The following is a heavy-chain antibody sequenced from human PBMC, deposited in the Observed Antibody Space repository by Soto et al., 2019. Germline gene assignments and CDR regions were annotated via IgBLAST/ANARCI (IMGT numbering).Heavy chain of an antibody. D-gene: IGHD3-22*01. Sequence: GESLKISCITSGYRFTSYWIAWVRQMPGKGLEWMGIIFPSDSDTRYSPSFQGQVTISADRSTSTVFLQWASLKASDTAVYFCARKDKSGYFNWFDPWGQGTLVTVSS. V-gene: IGHV5-51*01. CDR2: IFPSDSDT. J-gene: IGHJ5*02. CDR3: ARKDKSGYFNWFDP. CDR1: GYRFTSYW.